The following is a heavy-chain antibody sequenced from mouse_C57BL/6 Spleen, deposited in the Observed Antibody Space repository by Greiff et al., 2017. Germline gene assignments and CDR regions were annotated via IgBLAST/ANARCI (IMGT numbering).Heavy chain of an antibody. D-gene: IGHD2-2*01. V-gene: IGHV1-55*01. J-gene: IGHJ3*01. Sequence: QVQLQQPGAELVKPGASVKMSCKASGYTFTSYWITWVKQRPGQGLEWLGDIYPGSGSTNYNAKFKSKATLTVATSSSTGYMQLSSLTSEDAAVYYCARGAYGYDVTWFAYWGQGTLVTVAA. CDR3: ARGAYGYDVTWFAY. CDR1: GYTFTSYW. CDR2: IYPGSGST.